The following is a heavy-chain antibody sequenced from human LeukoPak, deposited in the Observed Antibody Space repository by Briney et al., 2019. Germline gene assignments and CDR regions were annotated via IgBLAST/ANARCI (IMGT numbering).Heavy chain of an antibody. V-gene: IGHV1-2*02. CDR2: INPNSGGT. D-gene: IGHD3-22*01. J-gene: IGHJ4*02. CDR1: GYTFTGYY. CDR3: ATTLRGYYDSSGPDY. Sequence: ASVKVSCKASGYTFTGYYMHWVRQAPGQGLEWMGWINPNSGGTNYAQKFQGRVTMTRDTSISTAYMELSSLRSEDTAVYYCATTLRGYYDSSGPDYWGQGTLVTVSS.